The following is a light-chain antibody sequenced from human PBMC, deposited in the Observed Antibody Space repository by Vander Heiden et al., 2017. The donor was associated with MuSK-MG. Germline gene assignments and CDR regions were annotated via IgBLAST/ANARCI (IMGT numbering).Light chain of an antibody. CDR3: CSYAGSSTFVI. Sequence: QSALTQPASVSGSPGQSITISCTGTSSDVGSYNLVSWYQQHPDKAPKLMIYEVTKRPSGVSNRFSASKSDNTASLTISGLQAEDEADYYCCSYAGSSTFVIFGGGTKLNGL. J-gene: IGLJ2*01. V-gene: IGLV2-23*02. CDR1: SSDVGSYNL. CDR2: EVT.